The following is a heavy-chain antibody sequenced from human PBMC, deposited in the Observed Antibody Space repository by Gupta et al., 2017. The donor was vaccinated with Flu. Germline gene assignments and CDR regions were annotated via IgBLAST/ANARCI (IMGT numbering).Heavy chain of an antibody. CDR2: IYTSGST. CDR3: ARSSVDYGDYNSGDGAFDI. D-gene: IGHD4-17*01. Sequence: QVQLQESGPGLVKPSQTLSLTCTVSGGSISSGSHYWSWIRQPAGKGLEWIGRIYTSGSTNYNPSLKSRVTISVDTSKNQFSLKLSSVTAADTAVYYCARSSVDYGDYNSGDGAFDIWGQGTMVTVSS. CDR1: GGSISSGSHY. V-gene: IGHV4-61*02. J-gene: IGHJ3*02.